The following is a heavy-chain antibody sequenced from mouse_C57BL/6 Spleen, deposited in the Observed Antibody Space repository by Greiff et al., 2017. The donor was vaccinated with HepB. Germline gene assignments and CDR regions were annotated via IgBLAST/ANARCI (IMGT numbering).Heavy chain of an antibody. CDR2: ISYDGSN. Sequence: EVQLQESGPGLVKPSQSLSLTCSVTGYSITSGYYWNWIRQFPGNKLEWMGYISYDGSNNYNPSLKNRISITRDTSKNQFFLKLNSVTTEDTATYYCARITTVVANDWYFDVWGTGTTVTVSS. D-gene: IGHD1-1*01. CDR1: GYSITSGYY. V-gene: IGHV3-6*01. J-gene: IGHJ1*03. CDR3: ARITTVVANDWYFDV.